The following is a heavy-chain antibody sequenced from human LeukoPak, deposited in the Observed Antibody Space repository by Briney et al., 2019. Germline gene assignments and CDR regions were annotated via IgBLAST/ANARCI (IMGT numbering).Heavy chain of an antibody. CDR3: AKDPSPLYCSSTSCSPYGMDV. Sequence: GRSLTLSCAASGFTFSSYAMHWVRHAPGKGLEWVAVISYDGSNKYYADSVKGRFTISRDNSKNTLYLQMNSLRAEDTAVYYCAKDPSPLYCSSTSCSPYGMDVWGKETTVTVSS. CDR1: GFTFSSYA. D-gene: IGHD2-2*01. J-gene: IGHJ6*04. V-gene: IGHV3-30*18. CDR2: ISYDGSNK.